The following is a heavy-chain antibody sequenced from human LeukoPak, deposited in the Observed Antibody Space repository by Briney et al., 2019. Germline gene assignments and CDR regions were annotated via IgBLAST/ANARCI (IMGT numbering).Heavy chain of an antibody. D-gene: IGHD3-10*01. CDR1: GFTLSSHA. Sequence: PGGSLRLSCAASGFTLSSHAMSWVRQAPGKGLEWVSAISGSGVSTYYADSVKGRFTISRDNSKNTLYLQMNSLRAEDTAVYYCARDRAMVRGDFDYWGQGTLVTVSS. J-gene: IGHJ4*02. CDR3: ARDRAMVRGDFDY. V-gene: IGHV3-23*01. CDR2: ISGSGVST.